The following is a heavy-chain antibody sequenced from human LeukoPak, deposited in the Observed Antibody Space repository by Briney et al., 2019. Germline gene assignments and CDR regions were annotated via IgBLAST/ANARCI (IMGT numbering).Heavy chain of an antibody. CDR1: GFTFSSYT. D-gene: IGHD6-19*01. Sequence: GGSLRLSCAASGFTFSSYTMHWIRQAPGKGLEWVSSISGSNSYIFYADSVKGRFTISRDNSKNTLYLQVNSLRAEDTAVYYCARVSSGWYGYFDYWGQGTLVTVSS. V-gene: IGHV3-21*01. CDR2: ISGSNSYI. CDR3: ARVSSGWYGYFDY. J-gene: IGHJ4*02.